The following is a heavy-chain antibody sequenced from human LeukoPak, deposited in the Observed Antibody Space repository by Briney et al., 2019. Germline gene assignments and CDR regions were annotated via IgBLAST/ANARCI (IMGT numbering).Heavy chain of an antibody. CDR1: GYTFTANY. CDR3: ARAYYDSSGYFGWGTDYYYYYMDV. J-gene: IGHJ6*03. Sequence: ASVKVSCKASGYTFTANYIHWARQAPGQGLEWVGRIHPKSGGANYAQKFRDRVTLTRDTSINTAYMELSGLRSDDAAVYYCARAYYDSSGYFGWGTDYYYYYMDVWGEGTTVTISS. V-gene: IGHV1-2*06. D-gene: IGHD3-22*01. CDR2: IHPKSGGA.